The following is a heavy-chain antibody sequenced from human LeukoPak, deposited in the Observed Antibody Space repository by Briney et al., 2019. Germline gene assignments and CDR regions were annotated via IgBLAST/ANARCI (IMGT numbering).Heavy chain of an antibody. CDR3: ANHGGTYRLDWYFAL. Sequence: SETLSLTRTVSGGSISSSSYYWGWIRQPPGKGLEWIGTIYYSGSTYYNPSLKSRVTISIDTSKNQFSLRVSSVTAADTAVYYCANHGGTYRLDWYFALWGRGTPVTVSS. V-gene: IGHV4-39*01. D-gene: IGHD1-26*01. CDR2: IYYSGST. J-gene: IGHJ2*01. CDR1: GGSISSSSYY.